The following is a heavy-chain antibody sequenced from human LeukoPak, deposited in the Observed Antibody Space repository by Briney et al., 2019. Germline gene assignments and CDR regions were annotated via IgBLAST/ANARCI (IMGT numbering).Heavy chain of an antibody. Sequence: SETLSLTCTVSGGSISSYYWSWIRRPPGKGLEWIGYIYYSGSTNYNPSLKSRVTISVDTSKNQFSLKLSSVTAADTAVYYCARPRYSSSWGYFDYWGQGTLVTVSS. V-gene: IGHV4-59*08. CDR2: IYYSGST. D-gene: IGHD6-13*01. CDR3: ARPRYSSSWGYFDY. CDR1: GGSISSYY. J-gene: IGHJ4*02.